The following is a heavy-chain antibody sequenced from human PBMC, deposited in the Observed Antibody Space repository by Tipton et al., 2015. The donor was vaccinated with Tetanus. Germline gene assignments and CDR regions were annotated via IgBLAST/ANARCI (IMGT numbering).Heavy chain of an antibody. CDR2: ISHSGTT. D-gene: IGHD1-7*01. V-gene: IGHV4-59*01. CDR3: ARANYDSSKKGPFDS. CDR1: GFRFSDYY. J-gene: IGHJ4*02. Sequence: LRLSCAASGFRFSDYYVNWVRQAPGKGLEWLGYISHSGTTNYNPSLMSRVTLSLDTARGQFSLKLTSVTAADTAVYYCARANYDSSKKGPFDSWGQGSLVIVSS.